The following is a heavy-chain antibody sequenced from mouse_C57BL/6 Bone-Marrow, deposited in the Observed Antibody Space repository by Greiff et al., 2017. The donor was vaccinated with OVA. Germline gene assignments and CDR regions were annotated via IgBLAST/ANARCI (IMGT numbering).Heavy chain of an antibody. CDR2: IYPGSGST. J-gene: IGHJ4*01. CDR3: ARQLRLHYYAMDY. V-gene: IGHV1-55*01. D-gene: IGHD3-2*02. Sequence: QVHVKQPGAELVKPGASVKMSCKASGYTFTSYWITWVKQRPGQGLEWIGDIYPGSGSTNYNEKFKSKATLTVDTSSSTAYMQLSSLTSEDSAVYYCARQLRLHYYAMDYWGQGTSVTVSS. CDR1: GYTFTSYW.